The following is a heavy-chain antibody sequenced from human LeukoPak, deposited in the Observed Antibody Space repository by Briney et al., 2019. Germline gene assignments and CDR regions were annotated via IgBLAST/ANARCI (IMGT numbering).Heavy chain of an antibody. V-gene: IGHV3-66*04. CDR3: ASHYYYDSSGYLHDAFDY. CDR2: IYSGGST. J-gene: IGHJ4*02. CDR1: GFTVSSNY. Sequence: GGSLRLSCAASGFTVSSNYMGWVRQAPGKGLEWVSVIYSGGSTYYADSVKGRFTISRDNSKNTLYLQTNSLRAEDTAVYYCASHYYYDSSGYLHDAFDYWGQGTLVTVSS. D-gene: IGHD3-22*01.